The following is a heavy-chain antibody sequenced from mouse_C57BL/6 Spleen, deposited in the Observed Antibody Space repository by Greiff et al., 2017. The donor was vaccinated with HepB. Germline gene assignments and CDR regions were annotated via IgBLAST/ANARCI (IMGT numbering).Heavy chain of an antibody. J-gene: IGHJ4*01. Sequence: EVKVEESGEGLVKPGGSLKLSCAASGFTFSSYAMSWVRQTPEKRLEWVAYISSGGDYIYYADTVKGRFTISRDNARNTLYLQMSSLKSEDTAMYYCTRYDYDRYAVDYWGQGTSVTVSS. CDR1: GFTFSSYA. CDR2: ISSGGDYI. V-gene: IGHV5-9-1*02. CDR3: TRYDYDRYAVDY. D-gene: IGHD2-4*01.